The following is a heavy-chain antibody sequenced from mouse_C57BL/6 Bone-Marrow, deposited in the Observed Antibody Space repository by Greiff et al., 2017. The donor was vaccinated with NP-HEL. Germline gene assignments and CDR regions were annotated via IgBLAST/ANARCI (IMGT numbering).Heavy chain of an antibody. CDR1: GFTFSDYY. J-gene: IGHJ2*01. CDR2: ISNGGGST. D-gene: IGHD1-1*01. Sequence: EVKLVESGGGLVQPGGSLKLSCAASGFTFSDYYMYWVRQTPEKRLEWVAYISNGGGSTYYPDTVKGRFTISRDNAKNTLYLQMSRLKSEDTAMYYCARQGITTVVADYWGQGTTLTVSS. CDR3: ARQGITTVVADY. V-gene: IGHV5-12*01.